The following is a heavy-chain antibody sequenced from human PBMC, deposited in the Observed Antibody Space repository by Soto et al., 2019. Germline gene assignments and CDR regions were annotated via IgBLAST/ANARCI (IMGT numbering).Heavy chain of an antibody. V-gene: IGHV4-31*03. J-gene: IGHJ6*02. D-gene: IGHD4-17*01. CDR3: ARDGSVTTKYYYGMDV. Sequence: SETLSLTCTVSGGSISSGGYYWSWIRQHPGKGLEWIGYIYYSGSTYYNPSLKSRVTISVDTSKNQFSLKLSSVTAADTAVYYCARDGSVTTKYYYGMDVWGQGTTVTVSS. CDR1: GGSISSGGYY. CDR2: IYYSGST.